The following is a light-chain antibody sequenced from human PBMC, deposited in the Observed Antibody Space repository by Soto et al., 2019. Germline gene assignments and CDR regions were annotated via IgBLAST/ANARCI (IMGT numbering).Light chain of an antibody. V-gene: IGKV3-11*01. CDR2: GAS. CDR1: QTVGSY. J-gene: IGKJ5*01. CDR3: QQRSNWSIT. Sequence: EVVLTQSPATLALSPGEGATLSCRASQTVGSYLAWFRQTPGQAPRLLIYGASTRATGIPARFSGSGSGTDFTLTISSLEPEDFAVYYCQQRSNWSITFGQGTRLEIK.